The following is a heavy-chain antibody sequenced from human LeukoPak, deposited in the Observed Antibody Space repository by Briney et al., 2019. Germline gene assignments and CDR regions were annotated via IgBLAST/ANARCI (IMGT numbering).Heavy chain of an antibody. J-gene: IGHJ4*02. Sequence: SETLSLTCAVYGGSFSGYYWSWIRQPPGKGLEWIGEINHSGSTNYNPSLKSRVTISVDTSKNQFSLKLSSVTAADTAVYYCARGYDSSGYQDYWGQGTLATVSS. D-gene: IGHD3-22*01. CDR2: INHSGST. V-gene: IGHV4-34*01. CDR3: ARGYDSSGYQDY. CDR1: GGSFSGYY.